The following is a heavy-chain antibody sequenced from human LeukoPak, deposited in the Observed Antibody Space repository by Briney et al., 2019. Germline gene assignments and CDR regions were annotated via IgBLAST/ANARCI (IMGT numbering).Heavy chain of an antibody. Sequence: ASVKVSCKASGGTFSSYTISWVRQAPGQGLEWMGWISAYNGNTNYAQKLQGRVTMTTDTSTSTAYMELRSLRSDDTAVYYCARVRGSYMAGAFDIWGQGTMVTVSS. CDR3: ARVRGSYMAGAFDI. CDR1: GGTFSSYT. V-gene: IGHV1-18*01. J-gene: IGHJ3*02. D-gene: IGHD1-26*01. CDR2: ISAYNGNT.